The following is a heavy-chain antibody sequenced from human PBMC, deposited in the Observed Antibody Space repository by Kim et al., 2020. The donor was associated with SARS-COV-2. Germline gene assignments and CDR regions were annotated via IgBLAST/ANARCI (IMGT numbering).Heavy chain of an antibody. V-gene: IGHV7-4-1*02. CDR1: GYTFTSFA. J-gene: IGHJ6*02. Sequence: ASVKVSCKASGYTFTSFAMNWVRQAPGQGLEWIGWINTNNGNPGYAQGFSGRFVFSLDTSVSTAYLQISSLKAEDIAVYYCARESFFNATNCYNGMDVWG. D-gene: IGHD1-1*01. CDR3: ARESFFNATNCYNGMDV. CDR2: INTNNGNP.